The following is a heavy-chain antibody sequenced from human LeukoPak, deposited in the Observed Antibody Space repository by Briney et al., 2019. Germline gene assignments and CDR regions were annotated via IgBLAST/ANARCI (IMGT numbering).Heavy chain of an antibody. J-gene: IGHJ6*03. V-gene: IGHV1-69*05. D-gene: IGHD5-18*01. CDR2: IFPIFGTA. Sequence: SVKVSCKASGGTFSCYAISWVRQAPGQGLEWMGGIFPIFGTANYAQKFQGRVTITTDESTSTAYMELSSLRSEDTAVYYCARGDTYYYYYMDVWGKGTTVTVSS. CDR3: ARGDTYYYYYMDV. CDR1: GGTFSCYA.